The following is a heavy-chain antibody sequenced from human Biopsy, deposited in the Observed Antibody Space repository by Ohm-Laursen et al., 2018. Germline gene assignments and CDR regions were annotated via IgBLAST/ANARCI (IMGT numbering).Heavy chain of an antibody. CDR2: LTWNSGTI. CDR3: VRSLRNYDFLDS. V-gene: IGHV3-9*01. CDR1: GFNFDDYA. D-gene: IGHD3-16*01. Sequence: SLRLSCAASGFNFDDYAMHWIRQGPGKGLEWVADLTWNSGTIAYAGSVRGRFTISRGNAKNSLYLQMNNLTSEDTALYYCVRSLRNYDFLDSWGQGTLVSVSS. J-gene: IGHJ4*02.